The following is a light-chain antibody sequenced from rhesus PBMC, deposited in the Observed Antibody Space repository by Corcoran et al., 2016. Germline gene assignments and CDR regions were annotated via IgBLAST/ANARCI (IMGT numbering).Light chain of an antibody. CDR1: QSVSSS. CDR3: QQDYSSPLA. V-gene: IGKV3-42*01. J-gene: IGKJ4*01. Sequence: EIVMTQSPATLSLSPGERATLSCRASQSVSSSLAWYQQKPGQAPKLLIDGASSRATGIPDRFSGRGSGTAFTLTISSLGPDDVGVYYWQQDYSSPLAFGRWTKVELK. CDR2: GAS.